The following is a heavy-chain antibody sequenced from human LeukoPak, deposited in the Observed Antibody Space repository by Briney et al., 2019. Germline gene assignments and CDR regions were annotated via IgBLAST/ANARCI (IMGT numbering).Heavy chain of an antibody. CDR1: GYKFSSYW. J-gene: IGHJ4*02. V-gene: IGHV5-51*01. CDR3: ARNAAFRAARDY. D-gene: IGHD3-10*01. CDR2: IYPGDPDT. Sequence: GESLKISCKASGYKFSSYWIGWVRQMPGKGLEWMGIIYPGDPDTTYSPSFQGQVTISADKSISTAYLQWSSLKASDTAMYYCARNAAFRAARDYWGQGTLVTVSS.